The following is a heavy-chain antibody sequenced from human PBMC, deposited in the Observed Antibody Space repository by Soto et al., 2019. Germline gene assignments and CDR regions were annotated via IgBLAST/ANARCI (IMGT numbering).Heavy chain of an antibody. CDR3: ARGKVATILHYGMDV. V-gene: IGHV1-18*01. CDR1: GYTFTSYG. J-gene: IGHJ6*02. CDR2: ISAYNGNT. D-gene: IGHD5-12*01. Sequence: ASVKVSCKASGYTFTSYGISWVRQAPGQGLEWMGWISAYNGNTNYAQKLQGRVTMTTDTSTSTAYMELRSLRSDDTAVYYCARGKVATILHYGMDVWGQGITVTVSS.